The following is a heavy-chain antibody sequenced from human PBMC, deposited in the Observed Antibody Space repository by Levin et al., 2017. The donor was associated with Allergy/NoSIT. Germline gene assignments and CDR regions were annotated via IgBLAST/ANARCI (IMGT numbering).Heavy chain of an antibody. V-gene: IGHV3-30*18. D-gene: IGHD3-10*01. Sequence: PGGSLRLSCAASGFTFSSYGMHWVRQAPGKGLEWVAVISYDGSNKYYADSVKGRFTISRDNSKNTLYLQMNSLRAEDTAVYYCAKALGFGVEFLNYGMDVWGQGTTVTVSS. J-gene: IGHJ6*02. CDR2: ISYDGSNK. CDR1: GFTFSSYG. CDR3: AKALGFGVEFLNYGMDV.